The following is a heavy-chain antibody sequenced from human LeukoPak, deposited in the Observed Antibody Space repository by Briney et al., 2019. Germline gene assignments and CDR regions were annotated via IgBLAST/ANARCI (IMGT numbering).Heavy chain of an antibody. V-gene: IGHV4-30-4*02. CDR3: ARSGGDRVEMPTIIDY. J-gene: IGHJ4*02. CDR1: GGSISSGDYY. CDR2: IYYSGST. Sequence: SETLSLTCTVSGGSISSGDYYWSWIRQPPGKGLEWIGYIYYSGSTYYNPSLKSRVTISVDTSKNQFSLKLSSVTAADTAVYYCARSGGDRVEMPTIIDYWGQGTLVTVSS. D-gene: IGHD3-10*01.